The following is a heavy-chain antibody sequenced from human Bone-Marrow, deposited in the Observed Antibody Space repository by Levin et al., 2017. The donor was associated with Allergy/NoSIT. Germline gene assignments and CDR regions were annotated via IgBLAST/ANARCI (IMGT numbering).Heavy chain of an antibody. CDR2: IIPMPGIT. J-gene: IGHJ3*01. V-gene: IGHV1-69*04. CDR1: GGSFSSYP. Sequence: SVKVSCKASGGSFSSYPISWVRQAPGQGLEWMGRIIPMPGITNYTQNFQERVTITADRSTSTAYMELSSLRSEDTAVYYCARAFYYDSSGNYRSAFDLWGQGTRVTVSS. D-gene: IGHD3-22*01. CDR3: ARAFYYDSSGNYRSAFDL.